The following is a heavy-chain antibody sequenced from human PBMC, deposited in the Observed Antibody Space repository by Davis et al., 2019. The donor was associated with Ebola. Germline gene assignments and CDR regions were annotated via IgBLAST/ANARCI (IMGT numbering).Heavy chain of an antibody. D-gene: IGHD3-9*01. CDR3: ARLGSPYDILTGYIDY. Sequence: MPSETLSLTCTVSGGSISSSSYYWGWIRQPPGKGLEWIGSIYYSGSTYYNPSLKSRVTIFVDTSKNQFSLKLSSVTAADTAVYYCARLGSPYDILTGYIDYWGQGTLVTVSS. CDR2: IYYSGST. V-gene: IGHV4-39*01. CDR1: GGSISSSSYY. J-gene: IGHJ4*02.